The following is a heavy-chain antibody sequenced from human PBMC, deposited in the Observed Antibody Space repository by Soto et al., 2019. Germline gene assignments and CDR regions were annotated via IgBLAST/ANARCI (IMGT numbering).Heavy chain of an antibody. CDR2: LCHDGIIE. D-gene: IGHD3-16*01. Sequence: AWGFLRVPRGASGVRRSGHCLHRVRQTPGKGLVWLSRLCHDGIIEIYADSVKGRFSISRDIAKNTLYLQMTSLRAEDAAIYYCGRTFRDGLLGLDPWGQGTLVTVSS. CDR1: GVRRSGHC. CDR3: GRTFRDGLLGLDP. J-gene: IGHJ5*02. V-gene: IGHV3-74*01.